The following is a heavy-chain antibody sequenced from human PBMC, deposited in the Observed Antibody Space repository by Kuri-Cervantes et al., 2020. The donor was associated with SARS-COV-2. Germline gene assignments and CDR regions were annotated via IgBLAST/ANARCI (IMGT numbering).Heavy chain of an antibody. D-gene: IGHD7-27*01. V-gene: IGHV4-39*07. CDR1: GCSISSSSYY. CDR3: ARNWGRYYFDY. Sequence: GSLRLSCTVSGCSISSSSYYWGWIRQPPGKGLEWIGEINHSGSTNYNPSLKSRVTISVDTSKNQFSLKLSSVTAADTAVYYCARNWGRYYFDYWGQGTLVTVSS. J-gene: IGHJ4*02. CDR2: INHSGST.